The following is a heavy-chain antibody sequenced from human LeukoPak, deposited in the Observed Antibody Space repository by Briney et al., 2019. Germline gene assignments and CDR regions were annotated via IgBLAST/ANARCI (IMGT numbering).Heavy chain of an antibody. Sequence: SETLSLTCAVSGYSISSGYYWGWIRQPPGKGLEWIGSIYHSGSTYYNPSLKSRVTISVDTSKNQFSLKLSPVTAADTAVYYCARGVTMVWGAAYFDYWGQGTLVTVSS. J-gene: IGHJ4*02. CDR1: GYSISSGYY. CDR2: IYHSGST. D-gene: IGHD3-10*01. CDR3: ARGVTMVWGAAYFDY. V-gene: IGHV4-38-2*01.